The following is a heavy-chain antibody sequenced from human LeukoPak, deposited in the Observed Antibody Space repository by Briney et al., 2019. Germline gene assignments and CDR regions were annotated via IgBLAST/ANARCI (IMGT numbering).Heavy chain of an antibody. CDR2: IIPIFGTA. CDR1: GGTFISYA. Sequence: ASVKVSCKASGGTFISYAISWVRQAPGQGLEWMGGIIPIFGTANYAQKFQGRVTITADESTSTAYMELSSLRSEDTAVYYCARAGEGYSYGYGLDYWGQGTLVTVSS. D-gene: IGHD5-18*01. V-gene: IGHV1-69*13. CDR3: ARAGEGYSYGYGLDY. J-gene: IGHJ4*02.